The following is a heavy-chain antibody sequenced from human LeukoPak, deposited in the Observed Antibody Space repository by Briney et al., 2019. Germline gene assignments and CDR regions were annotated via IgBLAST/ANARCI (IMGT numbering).Heavy chain of an antibody. CDR3: ARVFGVVGGFDY. Sequence: GGSLRLSCAASGFIFGDYNMNWVRQAPGKGLEWVSVIYSGGSTYYADSVKGRFTISRDNSKNTLYLQMNSLRAEDTAVYYCARVFGVVGGFDYWGQGTLVTVSS. CDR2: IYSGGST. CDR1: GFIFGDYN. J-gene: IGHJ4*02. D-gene: IGHD1-26*01. V-gene: IGHV3-66*02.